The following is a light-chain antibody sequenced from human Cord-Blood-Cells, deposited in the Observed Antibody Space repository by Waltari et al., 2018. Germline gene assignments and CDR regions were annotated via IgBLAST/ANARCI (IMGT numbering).Light chain of an antibody. CDR3: CSYAGSSNVV. CDR2: EVS. Sequence: QSALTQPASVSGSPGQSITISCTGTSSDVGSYNLFSWYQQHPGKAHKLMIYEVSKLPSGVSNRFSGSKSGNTASLTISGLQAEDEADYYCCSYAGSSNVVFGGGTKLTVL. CDR1: SSDVGSYNL. J-gene: IGLJ2*01. V-gene: IGLV2-23*02.